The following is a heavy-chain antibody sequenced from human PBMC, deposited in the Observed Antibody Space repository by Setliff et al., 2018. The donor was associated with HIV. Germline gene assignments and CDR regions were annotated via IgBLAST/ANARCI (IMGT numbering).Heavy chain of an antibody. D-gene: IGHD3-22*01. J-gene: IGHJ3*02. CDR2: INHSGDT. CDR3: ARVGDFYDTSGYYSVLDAFDI. Sequence: PSETLSLTCTVYGASISNSNSYWGWIRQPPGKGLEWIGEINHSGDTNYNPSLKSRVTISADTSKNQFSLKLSSVTAADTAVYYCARVGDFYDTSGYYSVLDAFDIWGQGTMVTVSS. V-gene: IGHV4-61*05. CDR1: GASISNSNSY.